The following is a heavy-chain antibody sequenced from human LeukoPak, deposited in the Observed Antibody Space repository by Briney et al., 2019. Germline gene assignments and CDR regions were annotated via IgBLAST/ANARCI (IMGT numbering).Heavy chain of an antibody. CDR1: GFTFSSYA. J-gene: IGHJ4*02. D-gene: IGHD2-2*01. CDR2: ISYDGSNK. Sequence: GGSLILSCAASGFTFSSYAMHWVRQAPGKGLEWVAVISYDGSNKYYADSVKGRFTISRDNSKNTLNLQMNSLRAEDTAVYYCASADCSSTSCYALDYWGQGTLVTVSS. CDR3: ASADCSSTSCYALDY. V-gene: IGHV3-30-3*01.